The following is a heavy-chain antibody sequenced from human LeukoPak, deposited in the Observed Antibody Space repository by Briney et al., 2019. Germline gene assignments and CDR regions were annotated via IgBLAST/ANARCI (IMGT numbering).Heavy chain of an antibody. Sequence: SVKVSCKASGGTFSSYAISWVRQAPGQGFEWMGGIIPIFGTANYAQKFQGRVTITADESTSTAYMELSSLRSEDTAVYYCAREGNNHYYHSNPFDYWGQGTLVTVSS. CDR2: IIPIFGTA. CDR3: AREGNNHYYHSNPFDY. CDR1: GGTFSSYA. V-gene: IGHV1-69*13. J-gene: IGHJ4*02. D-gene: IGHD3-22*01.